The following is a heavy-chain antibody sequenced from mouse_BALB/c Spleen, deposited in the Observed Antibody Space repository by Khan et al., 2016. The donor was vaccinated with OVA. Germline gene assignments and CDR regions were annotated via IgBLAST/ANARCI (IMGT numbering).Heavy chain of an antibody. CDR1: GYSITSGYG. J-gene: IGHJ2*01. V-gene: IGHV3-2*02. Sequence: VQLQQSGPGLVKPSQSLSLTCTVTGYSITSGYGWNWIRQFPGNKLEWMGYISYSGSTSYNPSLESRISITRDTSKNQFFLQLNSVTTEDTATYYCARTARIKYWGQGTTLTVSS. CDR3: ARTARIKY. CDR2: ISYSGST. D-gene: IGHD1-2*01.